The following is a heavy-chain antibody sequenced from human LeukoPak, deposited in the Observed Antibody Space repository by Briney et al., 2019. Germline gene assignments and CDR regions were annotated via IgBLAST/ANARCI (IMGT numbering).Heavy chain of an antibody. D-gene: IGHD3-22*01. CDR1: GFTFSSYW. CDR3: ARDKGDYDTSGSLFVF. Sequence: GGSLRLSCAASGFTFSSYWMNWARQAPGKGLEWVASINHNGNVNYYVDSVKGRFTISRDNAKSSLYLQMNSLRAGDTAVYYCARDKGDYDTSGSLFVFGGQGTPVTVSS. CDR2: INHNGNVN. J-gene: IGHJ4*02. V-gene: IGHV3-7*03.